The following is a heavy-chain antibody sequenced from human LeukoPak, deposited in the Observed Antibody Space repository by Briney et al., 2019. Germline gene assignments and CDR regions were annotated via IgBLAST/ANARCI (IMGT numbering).Heavy chain of an antibody. J-gene: IGHJ4*02. CDR3: ARPINYYDSSGYYYANDY. CDR1: GGTFSSYA. Sequence: ASVKVSCKASGGTFSSYAISWVRQAPGQGLEWMGWISAYNGNTNYAQKLQGRVTMTTDTSTSTAYMELRSLRSDDTAVYYCARPINYYDSSGYYYANDYWGQGTLVTVSS. D-gene: IGHD3-22*01. V-gene: IGHV1-18*01. CDR2: ISAYNGNT.